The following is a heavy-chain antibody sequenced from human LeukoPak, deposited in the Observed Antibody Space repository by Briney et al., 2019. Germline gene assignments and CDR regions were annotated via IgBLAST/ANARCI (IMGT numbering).Heavy chain of an antibody. D-gene: IGHD5-24*01. J-gene: IGHJ3*02. CDR3: ARRWRWLQLDAFDI. Sequence: PSETLSLTCAVYGGSFSGYYWSWIRQPPGKGLEWIGEINHSGSTNYNPSLKSRVIISVDTSKKQFSLKLASVTAADTAVYYCARRWRWLQLDAFDIWGQGTTVIVSS. V-gene: IGHV4-34*01. CDR2: INHSGST. CDR1: GGSFSGYY.